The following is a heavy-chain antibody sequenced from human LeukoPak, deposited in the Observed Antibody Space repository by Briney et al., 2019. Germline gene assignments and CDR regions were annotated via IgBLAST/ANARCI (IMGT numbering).Heavy chain of an antibody. CDR2: INWNGGST. Sequence: GGSLRLSCAASGFTFDDYGMSWVRQAPGKGLEWVSGINWNGGSTGYADSVKGRFTISRDNAKNSLYLQMNSLRAEDTALYYCAREGAGGYDFWSGYSKRDWFDPWGQGTLVTVSS. V-gene: IGHV3-20*04. CDR3: AREGAGGYDFWSGYSKRDWFDP. J-gene: IGHJ5*02. D-gene: IGHD3-3*01. CDR1: GFTFDDYG.